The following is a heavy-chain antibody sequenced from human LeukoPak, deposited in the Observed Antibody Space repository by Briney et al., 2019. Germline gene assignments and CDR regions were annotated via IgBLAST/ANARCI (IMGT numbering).Heavy chain of an antibody. Sequence: PGGSLRLSCAASGFTFISYEMNWVRQAPGKGLEWVSYISSSGSTIYYADSVKGRFTISRDNAKNSLYLQMNSLRAEDTAVYYCARDSPPRRGYYYYYGMDVWGQGTTVTVSS. V-gene: IGHV3-48*03. CDR1: GFTFISYE. J-gene: IGHJ6*02. CDR3: ARDSPPRRGYYYYYGMDV. CDR2: ISSSGSTI. D-gene: IGHD3-10*01.